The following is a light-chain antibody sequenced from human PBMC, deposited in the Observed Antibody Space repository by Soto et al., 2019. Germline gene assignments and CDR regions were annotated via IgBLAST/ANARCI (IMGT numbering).Light chain of an antibody. CDR1: SGDIGSYNL. V-gene: IGLV2-23*01. CDR3: CSYTDGSSLL. J-gene: IGLJ3*02. Sequence: QSVLTQPASVSGSPGQSITISCTGTSGDIGSYNLVSWYQQHPGKAPKLIIYEGNKRPSGVSNRFSGSRSGNTASLTISGLQAEDEADYYCCSYTDGSSLLFGGGTKLTVL. CDR2: EGN.